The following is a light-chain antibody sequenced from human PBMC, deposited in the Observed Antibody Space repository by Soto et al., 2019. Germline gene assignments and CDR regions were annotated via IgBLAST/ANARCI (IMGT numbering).Light chain of an antibody. CDR3: SSYTSSSTYV. Sequence: QSALTQPPSASGSPGQSVAISCTGTSSDVGGYNYVSWYQQHPGKAPKLMIYEVSNRPSGVSLRFSGSKSANTASLTISGLQAEDEADYYCSSYTSSSTYVFGTGTKLTVL. J-gene: IGLJ1*01. V-gene: IGLV2-14*01. CDR2: EVS. CDR1: SSDVGGYNY.